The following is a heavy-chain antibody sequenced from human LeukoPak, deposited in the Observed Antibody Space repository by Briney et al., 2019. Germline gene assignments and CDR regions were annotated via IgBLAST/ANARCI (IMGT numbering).Heavy chain of an antibody. CDR1: RYTFTTYG. Sequence: ASVNVACKASRYTFTTYGISGVRQAPGHGLEWMGWISAYNGNTNYAQKLQGRLTMTTDTSTSTAYMELRSLRSDDTAVYYCARDRYYYDSSGYSNWFDPWGQGTLVTVSS. CDR3: ARDRYYYDSSGYSNWFDP. J-gene: IGHJ5*02. D-gene: IGHD3-22*01. CDR2: ISAYNGNT. V-gene: IGHV1-18*01.